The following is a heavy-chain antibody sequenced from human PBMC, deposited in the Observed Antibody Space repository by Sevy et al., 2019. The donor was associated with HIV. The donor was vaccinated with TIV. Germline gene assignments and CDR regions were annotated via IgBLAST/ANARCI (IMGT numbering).Heavy chain of an antibody. CDR2: LSFGCGEI. J-gene: IGHJ4*02. CDR3: AREGCTKPHDY. Sequence: GGSLRLSCAASGFTFSKYSMSWVRQPPGKGLEWVSSLSFGCGEINYADSVKGGFTISRDNSMSSVYLQMNNLRPEDTAVYYCAREGCTKPHDYWGQGTLVTVSS. CDR1: GFTFSKYS. V-gene: IGHV3-23*01. D-gene: IGHD2-8*01.